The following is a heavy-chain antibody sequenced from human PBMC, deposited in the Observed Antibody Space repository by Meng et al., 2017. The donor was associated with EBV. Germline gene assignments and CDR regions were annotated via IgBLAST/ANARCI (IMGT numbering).Heavy chain of an antibody. CDR1: GGSFSGYY. D-gene: IGHD5-24*01. CDR2: INHSGST. J-gene: IGHJ4*02. V-gene: IGHV4-34*01. CDR3: ARGRWLQPGSYFDY. Sequence: GHLHQGSAGLFKPSEPLSLTCAVYGGSFSGYYWSWIRQPPGKGLEWIGEINHSGSTNYNPSLKRRVTISVDTSKNQFSLKLSSVTAADTAVYYCARGRWLQPGSYFDYWGQGTLVTVSS.